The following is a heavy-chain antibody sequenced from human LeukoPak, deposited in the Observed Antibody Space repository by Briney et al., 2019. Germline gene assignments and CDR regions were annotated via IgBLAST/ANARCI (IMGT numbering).Heavy chain of an antibody. V-gene: IGHV3-43*02. CDR1: GFTFDDYA. Sequence: GGSLRLSCAASGFTFDDYAMHWVRQAPGKGLEWVSLISGDGGSTYYADSVKGGFTISTHNSKNSLYLQMNTLRTEDTALYYCAKEPMGIQSYFDFWGQGTLVTVSS. D-gene: IGHD5-18*01. CDR2: ISGDGGST. J-gene: IGHJ4*02. CDR3: AKEPMGIQSYFDF.